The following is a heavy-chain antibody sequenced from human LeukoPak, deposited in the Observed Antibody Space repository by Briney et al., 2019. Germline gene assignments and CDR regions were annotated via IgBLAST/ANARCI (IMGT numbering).Heavy chain of an antibody. CDR2: IYHSGST. CDR3: ALETSVAGTVY. Sequence: SETLSLTCAVSGGSISSGGYSWSWIRQPPGKGLEWIGYIYHSGSTYYNPSLKSRVTISVDTSKNQFSLKLSSVTAADTAVYYCALETSVAGTVYWGQGTLVTVSS. CDR1: GGSISSGGYS. V-gene: IGHV4-30-2*01. D-gene: IGHD6-19*01. J-gene: IGHJ4*02.